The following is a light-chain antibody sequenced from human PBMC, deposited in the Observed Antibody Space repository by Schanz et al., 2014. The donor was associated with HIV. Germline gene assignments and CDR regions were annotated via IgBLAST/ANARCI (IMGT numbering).Light chain of an antibody. CDR1: SSDVGGYNY. J-gene: IGLJ1*01. Sequence: QSVLTQPPSASGSPGQSVTISCTGTSSDVGGYNYVSWYQQHPGKAPKLMIYEVSKRPSGVSDHFSGSKSGNTASLTISGLQAEDEADYYCCSYTTTSTYVFGAGTKLTVL. CDR2: EVS. V-gene: IGLV2-14*01. CDR3: CSYTTTSTYV.